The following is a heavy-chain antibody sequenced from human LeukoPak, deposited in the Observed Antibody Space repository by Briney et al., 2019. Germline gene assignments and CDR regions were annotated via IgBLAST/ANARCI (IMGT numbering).Heavy chain of an antibody. CDR3: AREDGWELLYAY. Sequence: GGSLRLFCAASGFTFSSYSMNWVRQAPGKGLEWVSSISSSSSYIYYADSVKGRFTISRDNAKNSLYLQMNSLRAEDTAVYYCAREDGWELLYAYWGQGTLVTVSS. J-gene: IGHJ4*02. CDR2: ISSSSSYI. D-gene: IGHD1-26*01. CDR1: GFTFSSYS. V-gene: IGHV3-21*01.